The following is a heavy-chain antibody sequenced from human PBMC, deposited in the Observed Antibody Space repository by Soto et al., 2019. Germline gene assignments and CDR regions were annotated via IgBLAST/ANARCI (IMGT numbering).Heavy chain of an antibody. CDR3: ARDRYGSWLDY. V-gene: IGHV3-66*01. J-gene: IGHJ4*02. D-gene: IGHD6-13*01. CDR1: GFTVSSNY. CDR2: IYTGGNT. Sequence: EVQLVESGGGLVQPGGSLSLSCAVSGFTVSSNYMSWVRQAPGKGLEWVSVIYTGGNTFYADSVKGRFTISRDNSKNTLYLQMNSLRAEDTAVYYCARDRYGSWLDYWSQGTLVAFSS.